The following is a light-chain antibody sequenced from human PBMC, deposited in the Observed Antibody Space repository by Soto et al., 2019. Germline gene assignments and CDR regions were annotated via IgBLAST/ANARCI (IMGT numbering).Light chain of an antibody. Sequence: DLQMTQSPSSVSASVGDRVSITCRASQGISSWLAWYQQKPGRAPQLLIYTGSSLQSGVPSWFGGTGSASDFTLTISSLQPEDVPTYYCQQANSFPLTFGGGPKVEIK. CDR2: TGS. J-gene: IGKJ4*01. V-gene: IGKV1-12*01. CDR1: QGISSW. CDR3: QQANSFPLT.